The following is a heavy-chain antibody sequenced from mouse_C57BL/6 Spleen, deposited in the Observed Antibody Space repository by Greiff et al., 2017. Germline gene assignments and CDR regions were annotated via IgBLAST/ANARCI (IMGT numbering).Heavy chain of an antibody. CDR2: ISYDGSN. Sequence: VQLQQSGPGLVKPSQSLSLTCSVTGYSITSGYYWNWIRQFPGNKLEWMGYISYDGSNNYNPSLKNRISITRDTSKNQFFLKLNSVTTEDTATYYCARGDDYDSSHFDVWGTGTTVTVSS. J-gene: IGHJ1*03. D-gene: IGHD2-4*01. CDR3: ARGDDYDSSHFDV. CDR1: GYSITSGYY. V-gene: IGHV3-6*01.